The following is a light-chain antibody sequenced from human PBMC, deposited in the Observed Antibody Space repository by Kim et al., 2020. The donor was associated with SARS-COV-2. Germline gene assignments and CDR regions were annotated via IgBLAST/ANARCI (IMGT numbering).Light chain of an antibody. CDR1: HSGNKY. CDR3: QQYSTSPLT. CDR2: GAS. Sequence: PGASATLSCRASHSGNKYSAWHQQKPDAPPRLIMYGASSTATGPPGRCSSRWSTTFIPLTISRLAPEDFADYYRQQYSTSPLTFGEGTKVDIK. J-gene: IGKJ4*02. V-gene: IGKV3-20*01.